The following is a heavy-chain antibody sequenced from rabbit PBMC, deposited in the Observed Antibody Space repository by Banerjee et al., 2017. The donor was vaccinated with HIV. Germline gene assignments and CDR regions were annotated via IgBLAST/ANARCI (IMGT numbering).Heavy chain of an antibody. CDR1: GFSFSSYYY. D-gene: IGHD1-1*01. J-gene: IGHJ6*01. V-gene: IGHV1S40*01. CDR2: IYPDYGST. Sequence: QSLEESGGDLVKPEESLTLTCTASGFSFSSYYYMCWVRQAPGKGLEWIGCIYPDYGSTDYASWVNGRFTISLDNAQNTVFLQMTSLTAADTATYFCARSDASSSGYYYGMDLWGQGTLVTVS. CDR3: ARSDASSSGYYYGMDL.